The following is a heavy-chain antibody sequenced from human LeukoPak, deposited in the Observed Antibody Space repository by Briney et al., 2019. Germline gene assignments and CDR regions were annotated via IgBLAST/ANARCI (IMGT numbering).Heavy chain of an antibody. J-gene: IGHJ3*02. CDR2: IWYDGSNK. Sequence: GGSLRLSCAASGYTFSSYGMHWVRQAPGKGLEWVAVIWYDGSNKYYADSVKGRFTISRDNSKNTLYLQMNSLRAEDTAVYYCARDTGSSHDAFDIWGQGTMVTVSS. D-gene: IGHD6-13*01. V-gene: IGHV3-33*01. CDR1: GYTFSSYG. CDR3: ARDTGSSHDAFDI.